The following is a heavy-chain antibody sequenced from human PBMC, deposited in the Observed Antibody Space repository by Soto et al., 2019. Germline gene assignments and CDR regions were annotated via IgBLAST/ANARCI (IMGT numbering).Heavy chain of an antibody. J-gene: IGHJ3*02. CDR1: GFTFNNYA. Sequence: GGSLRLSCAASGFTFNNYAMGWVRQAPGKGLEWVSAITDSGSDTYYVDSVKGRFTISRDNSKNTLYLQMNSLRAEDTAVYYCAKDRKWLRYGASDIWGQGTLVTLSS. V-gene: IGHV3-23*01. D-gene: IGHD5-12*01. CDR3: AKDRKWLRYGASDI. CDR2: ITDSGSDT.